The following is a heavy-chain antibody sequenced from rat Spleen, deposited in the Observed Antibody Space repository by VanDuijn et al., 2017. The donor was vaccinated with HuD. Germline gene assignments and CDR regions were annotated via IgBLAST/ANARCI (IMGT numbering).Heavy chain of an antibody. J-gene: IGHJ1*01. D-gene: IGHD1-6*01. Sequence: EVQLVESGGGLVQPGRSLKLSCAASGFTFSNYDMAWVRQAPTKGLEWVASISTGGGNTYYRDSVKGRFTISRDNAKSTLYLKMDSLRSEDTATYDCATHGYYLGSYWYFDFWGPGTMVTVSS. V-gene: IGHV5S23*01. CDR2: ISTGGGNT. CDR1: GFTFSNYD. CDR3: ATHGYYLGSYWYFDF.